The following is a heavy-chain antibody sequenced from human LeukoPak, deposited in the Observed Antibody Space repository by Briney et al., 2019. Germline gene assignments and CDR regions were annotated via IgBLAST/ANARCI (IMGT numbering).Heavy chain of an antibody. V-gene: IGHV3-23*01. D-gene: IGHD3-10*01. J-gene: IGHJ4*02. Sequence: GGSLRLSCAASGFTFSSHVMRWVRQAPGKGLEWVSGMRGVEGTTYYADSVTGRFTISRDNSKNTLYLQMNSLRAEDTAVYYCGKSISMIRSPSEYWGQGALVTVSS. CDR3: GKSISMIRSPSEY. CDR1: GFTFSSHV. CDR2: MRGVEGTT.